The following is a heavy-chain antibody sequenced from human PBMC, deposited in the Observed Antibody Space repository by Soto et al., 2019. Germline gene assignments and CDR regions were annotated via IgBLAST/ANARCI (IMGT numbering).Heavy chain of an antibody. Sequence: QLHLVQSGAVVKKPGASVTVSCSASGYPVTAYYMHWVRQAPGRGLEWMGGFNPATGAAKYTQTFQGRVTMTRDTSTSTVFMELSGLTSEDTAVFYCARRGGVGVAGSAAFDMWGQGTLVTVSS. CDR2: FNPATGAA. CDR3: ARRGGVGVAGSAAFDM. D-gene: IGHD3-3*01. V-gene: IGHV1-2*02. J-gene: IGHJ3*02. CDR1: GYPVTAYY.